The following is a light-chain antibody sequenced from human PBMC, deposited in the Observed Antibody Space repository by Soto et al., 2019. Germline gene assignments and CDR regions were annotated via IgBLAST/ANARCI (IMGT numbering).Light chain of an antibody. CDR1: SSDVGGYNY. CDR3: SSYTSGSTWV. V-gene: IGLV2-14*01. Sequence: QSVLTQPASVSGSPGQWITISCTGTSSDVGGYNYVSWYQQHPAKAPKLMVYDVSNRPSGVSNRFSGSKSGNTTSLTITGLQAEDESDYYCSSYTSGSTWVFGGGTKVTVL. J-gene: IGLJ3*02. CDR2: DVS.